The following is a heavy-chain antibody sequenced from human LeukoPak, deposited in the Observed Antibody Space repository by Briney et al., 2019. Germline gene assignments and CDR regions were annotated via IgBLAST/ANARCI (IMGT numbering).Heavy chain of an antibody. CDR2: IDQGGSVR. Sequence: GGSLRLSCAASGLSFSTYWMSWVRQTPEKGLEFVANIDQGGSVRNYMDSLKGRCTISRDNAKKSLYLEINSLRADDTAVYYCARDPESSSFDLWGRGALVTVSS. J-gene: IGHJ4*02. V-gene: IGHV3-7*01. CDR3: ARDPESSSFDL. D-gene: IGHD6-13*01. CDR1: GLSFSTYW.